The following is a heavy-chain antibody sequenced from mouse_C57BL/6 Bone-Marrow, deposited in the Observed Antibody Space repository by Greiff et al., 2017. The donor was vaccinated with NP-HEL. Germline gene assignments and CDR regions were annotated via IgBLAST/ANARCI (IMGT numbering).Heavy chain of an antibody. V-gene: IGHV3-5*01. J-gene: IGHJ4*01. D-gene: IGHD2-1*01. CDR1: GISITTGNYR. Sequence: EVQLQESGPGLVKPSQTVFLTCTVTGISITTGNYRWSWIRQFPGNKLEWIGYIYYSGTITYNPSLTSRTTITRDTPKNQFFLEMNSLTAEDTATYYCAQSYGNYAMDYWGQGTSVTVSS. CDR2: IYYSGTI. CDR3: AQSYGNYAMDY.